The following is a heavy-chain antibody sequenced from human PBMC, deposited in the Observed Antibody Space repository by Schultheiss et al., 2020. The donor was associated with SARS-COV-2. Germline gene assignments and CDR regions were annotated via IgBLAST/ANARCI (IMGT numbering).Heavy chain of an antibody. CDR2: INHSGST. J-gene: IGHJ6*03. D-gene: IGHD2-2*01. Sequence: SETLSLTCAVYGGSFSGYYWSWIRQPPGKGLEWIGEINHSGSTNYNPSLKSRVTMSVDTSKNQFSLKLSSVTAADTAVYYCARGGVVVVPAANDYYYYYMDVWGKGTTVTVSS. CDR3: ARGGVVVVPAANDYYYYYMDV. CDR1: GGSFSGYY. V-gene: IGHV4-34*01.